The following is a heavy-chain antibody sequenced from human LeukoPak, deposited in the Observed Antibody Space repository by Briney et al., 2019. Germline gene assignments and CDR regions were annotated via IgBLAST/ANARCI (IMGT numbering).Heavy chain of an antibody. V-gene: IGHV4-39*07. D-gene: IGHD5-12*01. J-gene: IGHJ4*02. Sequence: PSETLSLTCTVSSGSISTSNYYWGWVRQPPGKALEWIGNIFYSGSTYYSPSLKSRVTISLDTSRNQFSLKLNSVTAADTAMYYCARYRGASGYHFDYWGQGTLVTVSS. CDR3: ARYRGASGYHFDY. CDR2: IFYSGST. CDR1: SGSISTSNYY.